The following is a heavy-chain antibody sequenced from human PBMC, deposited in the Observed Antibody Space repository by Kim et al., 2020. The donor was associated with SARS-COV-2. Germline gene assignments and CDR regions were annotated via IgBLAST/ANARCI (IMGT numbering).Heavy chain of an antibody. V-gene: IGHV4-31*03. Sequence: TLSLTCTVSGGSITSGNYYWSWIRQHPVKGLEWIGYIDYSGSTYYNPSLKSRLTISVDTSKNKFSLNLTSVTAADTAVYYCARAPGGNWYNWFDPWGQGTLVTVSS. CDR2: IDYSGST. CDR3: ARAPGGNWYNWFDP. D-gene: IGHD2-15*01. J-gene: IGHJ5*02. CDR1: GGSITSGNYY.